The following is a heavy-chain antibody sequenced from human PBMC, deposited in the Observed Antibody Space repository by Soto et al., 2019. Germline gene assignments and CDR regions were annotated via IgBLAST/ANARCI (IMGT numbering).Heavy chain of an antibody. V-gene: IGHV3-23*01. J-gene: IGHJ6*02. D-gene: IGHD3-9*01. CDR1: GLTFSSYG. Sequence: PGGSLRLSCAASGLTFSSYGMTWVRQAPGKGLEWVSGITTSGGSTFYADSVKGRFTISRDNSKNTLYLQMNSLRAEDTAVYYCARDHPFAYDILTGRMDVWGQGTTVTVSS. CDR2: ITTSGGST. CDR3: ARDHPFAYDILTGRMDV.